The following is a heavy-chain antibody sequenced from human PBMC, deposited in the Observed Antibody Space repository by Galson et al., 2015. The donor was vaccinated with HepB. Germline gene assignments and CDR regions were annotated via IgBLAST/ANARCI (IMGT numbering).Heavy chain of an antibody. CDR2: IGTAGDT. CDR3: ARAVTIFGVLGYYYYMDV. Sequence: SLRLSCAASGFTFSSYDMHWVRQATGKGLEWVSAIGTAGDTYYPGSVKGRFTISRENAKNSLYLQMNSLRAGDTAVYYCARAVTIFGVLGYYYYMDVWGKGTTVTVSS. V-gene: IGHV3-13*01. CDR1: GFTFSSYD. D-gene: IGHD3-3*01. J-gene: IGHJ6*03.